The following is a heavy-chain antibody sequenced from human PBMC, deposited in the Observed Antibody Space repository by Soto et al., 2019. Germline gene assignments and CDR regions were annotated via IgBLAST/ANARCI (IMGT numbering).Heavy chain of an antibody. CDR1: GFTFSSYA. CDR3: AKGDFWSGSNWFDP. D-gene: IGHD3-3*01. Sequence: LRLSCAASGFTFSSYAMSWVRQAPGKGLEWVSAISGSGGSTYYADSVKGRFTISRDNSKNTLYLQMNSLRAEDTAVYYRAKGDFWSGSNWFDPWGQGTLVTVSS. J-gene: IGHJ5*02. CDR2: ISGSGGST. V-gene: IGHV3-23*01.